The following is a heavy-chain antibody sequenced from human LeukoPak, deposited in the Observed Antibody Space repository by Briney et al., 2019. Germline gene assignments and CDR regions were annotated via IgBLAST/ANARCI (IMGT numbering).Heavy chain of an antibody. CDR3: ARSRGYYYYGLDV. D-gene: IGHD6-13*01. V-gene: IGHV3-48*03. CDR2: ISSSGTTI. J-gene: IGHJ6*04. CDR1: GFTFSSYE. Sequence: PGGSLRLSCAASGFTFSSYEMNWVRRAPGKGLEWVSYISSSGTTIYYADSVKGRFTISRDNAKNSLYLQMNSLRAEDTAVYYCARSRGYYYYGLDVWGKGTTVTVSS.